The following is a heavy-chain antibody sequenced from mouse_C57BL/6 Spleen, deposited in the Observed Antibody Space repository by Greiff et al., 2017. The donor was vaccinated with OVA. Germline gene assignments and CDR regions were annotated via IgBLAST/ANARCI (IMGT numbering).Heavy chain of an antibody. CDR3: ARQYYGSNAWFAY. Sequence: EVKLMESGGDLVKPGGSLKLSCAASGFTFSSYGMSWVRQTPDKRLEWVATISSGGSYTYYPDSVKGRFTISRDNAKNTLYLQMSSLKSEDTAMYYCARQYYGSNAWFAYWGQGTLVTVSA. CDR2: ISSGGSYT. J-gene: IGHJ3*01. V-gene: IGHV5-6*01. CDR1: GFTFSSYG. D-gene: IGHD1-1*01.